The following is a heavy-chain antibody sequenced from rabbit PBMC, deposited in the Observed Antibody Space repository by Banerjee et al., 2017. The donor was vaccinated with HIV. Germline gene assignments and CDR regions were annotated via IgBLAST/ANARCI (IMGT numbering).Heavy chain of an antibody. CDR1: GFSFSSTYW. D-gene: IGHD4-1*01. V-gene: IGHV1S40*01. J-gene: IGHJ4*01. CDR3: ARDLAGVIGWNFGL. Sequence: QSLEESGGDLVKPGASLTLTCKVSGFSFSSTYWICWVRQAPGKGLEWIACIYGGSHGNHYYASWAKGRFTISKTSSTTVTVQMTSLTAADTATYFCARDLAGVIGWNFGLWGPGTLVTVS. CDR2: IYGGSHGNH.